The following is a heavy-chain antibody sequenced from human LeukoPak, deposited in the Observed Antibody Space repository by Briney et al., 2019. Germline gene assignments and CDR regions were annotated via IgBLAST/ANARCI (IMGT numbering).Heavy chain of an antibody. CDR2: ISDSGGRT. D-gene: IGHD3-22*01. V-gene: IGHV3-23*01. CDR3: AKRGVVIRVILVGFHKEAYYFDS. J-gene: IGHJ4*02. CDR1: GITLSNYG. Sequence: AGGSLRLSCAVSGITLSNYGMSWVRQAPGKGLEWVAGISDSGGRTNYADSVKGRFAISRDNPRNTLYLHMNSLRAEDTAVYFCAKRGVVIRVILVGFHKEAYYFDSWGQGALVTVSS.